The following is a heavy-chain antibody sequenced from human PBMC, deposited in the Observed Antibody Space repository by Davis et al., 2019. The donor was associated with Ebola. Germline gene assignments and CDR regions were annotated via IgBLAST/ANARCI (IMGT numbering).Heavy chain of an antibody. V-gene: IGHV4-39*01. J-gene: IGHJ4*02. CDR1: GGSISSYY. Sequence: SETLSLTCTVSGGSISSYYWSWIRQPPGRGLEWIGSIYYGGSTYYKESLRSRVTASVDTSKNQFSLKLRSVTAADTAMYYCARQRGDYSPRYFDFWGQGILVTVSS. CDR3: ARQRGDYSPRYFDF. CDR2: IYYGGST. D-gene: IGHD4-11*01.